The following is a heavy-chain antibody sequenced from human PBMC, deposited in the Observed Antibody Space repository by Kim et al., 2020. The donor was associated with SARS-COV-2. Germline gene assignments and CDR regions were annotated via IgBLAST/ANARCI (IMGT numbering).Heavy chain of an antibody. CDR2: INHSGST. J-gene: IGHJ4*02. CDR1: GGSFSGNY. D-gene: IGHD6-13*01. Sequence: SETLSLTCAVYGGSFSGNYWSWIRQPPGKGLEWVGEINHSGSTNYNPSLKSRVTISVDTSKNQFYLKLSSVSAADTAVYYCARYDSSSWAYDYWGQGTLVTVSS. CDR3: ARYDSSSWAYDY. V-gene: IGHV4-34*01.